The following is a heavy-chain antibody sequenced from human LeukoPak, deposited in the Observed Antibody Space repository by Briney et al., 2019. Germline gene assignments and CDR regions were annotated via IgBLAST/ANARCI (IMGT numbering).Heavy chain of an antibody. J-gene: IGHJ4*02. CDR2: ISTSSSYI. D-gene: IGHD3-16*01. Sequence: PGGSLRLSCAVSGFTFSSYSMNWVRQAPGKGLEWVSSISTSSSYIYYADSVRGRFTISRHNAKNSLYLQMNSLRAEDTAVYYCARAGGNHYFDYWGQGTLVTVSS. CDR3: ARAGGNHYFDY. CDR1: GFTFSSYS. V-gene: IGHV3-21*01.